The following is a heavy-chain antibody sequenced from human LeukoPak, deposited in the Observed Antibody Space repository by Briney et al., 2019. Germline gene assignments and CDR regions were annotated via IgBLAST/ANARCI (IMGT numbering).Heavy chain of an antibody. D-gene: IGHD1-26*01. V-gene: IGHV3-23*01. CDR2: ISGSGGTT. CDR3: AKDRQWELLYYFDY. CDR1: GFTFSSYA. Sequence: GRSLRLSCAASGFTFSSYAMNWVRQAPGKGLEWVSGISGSGGTTYYADSVKGRFTISRDNSKNTLYLQMNSLRAEDTAVYYCAKDRQWELLYYFDYWGQGALVTVSS. J-gene: IGHJ4*02.